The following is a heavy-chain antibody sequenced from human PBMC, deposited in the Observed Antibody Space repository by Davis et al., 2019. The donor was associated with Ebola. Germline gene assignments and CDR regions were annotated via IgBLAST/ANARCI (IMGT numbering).Heavy chain of an antibody. CDR1: GGAFSNYA. CDR3: ARGGGFFGVVVSYYNCYGMDV. Sequence: SVKVSCKTSGGAFSNYAINWVRQAPGQGLDSMGRIIPIFGTANYAQKFQGRVTITADESTNTAYMELSSLRSEDTAMYSCARGGGFFGVVVSYYNCYGMDVWGQGTTVTVS. D-gene: IGHD3-3*01. CDR2: IIPIFGTA. J-gene: IGHJ6*02. V-gene: IGHV1-69*13.